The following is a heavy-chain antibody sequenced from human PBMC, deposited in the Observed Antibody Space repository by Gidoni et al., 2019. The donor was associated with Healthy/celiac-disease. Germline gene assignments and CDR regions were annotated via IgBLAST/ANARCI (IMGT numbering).Heavy chain of an antibody. D-gene: IGHD3-3*01. J-gene: IGHJ3*02. CDR2: ISGSGGST. CDR1: GFTFSSYA. V-gene: IGHV3-23*01. CDR3: AKAPGYDFWSGSAGAFDI. Sequence: EVQLLESGGGLVQPGGSLRLSCAASGFTFSSYAMSWVRQAPGKGLEWVSAISGSGGSTYYADSVKGRFTISRDNSKNTLYLQMNSLRAEDTAVYYCAKAPGYDFWSGSAGAFDIWGQGTMVTVSS.